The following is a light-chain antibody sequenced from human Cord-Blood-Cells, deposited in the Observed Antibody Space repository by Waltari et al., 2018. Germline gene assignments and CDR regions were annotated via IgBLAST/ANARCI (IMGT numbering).Light chain of an antibody. CDR3: QQYNSYRYT. V-gene: IGKV1-5*03. Sequence: DIQMTQSPSTLSASVGDRVTITCRASQSNSSWLAWYQQKPGKAPKLLIYKASSLESGVPSRFSGRGAGTEFTLTISSLQPDDFATYYCQQYNSYRYTFGQGTKLEIK. CDR2: KAS. J-gene: IGKJ2*01. CDR1: QSNSSW.